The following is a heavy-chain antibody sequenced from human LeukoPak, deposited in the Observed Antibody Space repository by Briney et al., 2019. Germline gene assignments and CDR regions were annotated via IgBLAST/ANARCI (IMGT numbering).Heavy chain of an antibody. D-gene: IGHD4-17*01. J-gene: IGHJ6*03. CDR3: AKDRDYGDYPSAYYYYMDV. CDR2: IRYDGTNK. V-gene: IGHV3-30*02. Sequence: PGGSLRLSCAASGFTVSTYGIHWVRQAPGKGLEWVAFIRYDGTNKWYADSVKGRFTISRDNSKNMLYLQMNSLRAEDTAVYHCAKDRDYGDYPSAYYYYMDVWGKGTTVTVSS. CDR1: GFTVSTYG.